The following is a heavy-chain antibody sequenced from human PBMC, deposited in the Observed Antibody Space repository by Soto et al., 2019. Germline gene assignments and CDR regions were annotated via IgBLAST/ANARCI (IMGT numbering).Heavy chain of an antibody. J-gene: IGHJ6*01. D-gene: IGHD5-12*01. V-gene: IGHV5-10-1*01. CDR3: ARHMVPYGGAEGYYYYGMDV. CDR2: IDPSDSYT. Sequence: GESLKISCKGSGYSFTSYWISWVRQMPGKGLEWMGRIDPSDSYTNYSPSFQGHVTISADKSISTAYLQWSSLKASDTAMYYCARHMVPYGGAEGYYYYGMDVWGQGTTVTV. CDR1: GYSFTSYW.